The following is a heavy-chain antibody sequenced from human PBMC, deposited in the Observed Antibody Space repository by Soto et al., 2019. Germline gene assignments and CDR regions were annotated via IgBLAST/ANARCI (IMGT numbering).Heavy chain of an antibody. CDR2: IKPDGSDT. D-gene: IGHD3-10*01. CDR1: GFTFNANW. J-gene: IGHJ4*02. Sequence: EVQLVESGGGLVQPGESLRLSCAASGFTFNANWMGWARQAPGEGLVWVSLIKPDGSDTGYADSVKGRFTISRDNSKNTLYLQMNSLRADDTAVYYCARGGVSGGFDYWGQGTLVTVST. V-gene: IGHV3-74*01. CDR3: ARGGVSGGFDY.